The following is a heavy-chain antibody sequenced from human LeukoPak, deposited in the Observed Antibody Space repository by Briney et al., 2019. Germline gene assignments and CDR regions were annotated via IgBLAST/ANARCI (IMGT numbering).Heavy chain of an antibody. D-gene: IGHD5-18*01. CDR2: INHSGST. J-gene: IGHJ4*02. CDR1: GGSFSGYY. Sequence: SETPSLTCAVYGGSFSGYYWSWIRQPPGKGLEWIGEINHSGSTNYNPSLKSRVTISVDTSKNQFSLKLSSVTAADTAVYYCARGRRLSYTAMATDYWGQGTLVTVSS. V-gene: IGHV4-34*01. CDR3: ARGRRLSYTAMATDY.